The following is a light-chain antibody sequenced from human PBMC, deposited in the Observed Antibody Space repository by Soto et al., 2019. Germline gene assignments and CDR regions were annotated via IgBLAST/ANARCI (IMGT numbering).Light chain of an antibody. CDR3: QQSDSTPYP. J-gene: IGKJ2*01. CDR1: QTISTY. V-gene: IGKV1-39*01. CDR2: DVS. Sequence: DVQMTQSPSSLSASVGDRVTITCRASQTISTYLNWYQQKPGKAPRLLIYDVSSLLSGVPSRFSGSGSETDFTLTIASLQPEDFSTYYCQQSDSTPYPFGQGTKVEI.